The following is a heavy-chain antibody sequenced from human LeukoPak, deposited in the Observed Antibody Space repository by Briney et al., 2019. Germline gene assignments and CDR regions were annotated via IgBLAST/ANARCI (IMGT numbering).Heavy chain of an antibody. J-gene: IGHJ4*02. CDR3: AKDESIAARSSLDY. Sequence: PGGSLKLSCAASGFTFSSYGMHWVRQAPGKGLEWVAFIRYDGSNKYYADSVKGRFTISRDNSKNTLYLQMNSLRAEDTAVYYCAKDESIAARSSLDYWGQGTLVTVSS. CDR2: IRYDGSNK. D-gene: IGHD6-6*01. V-gene: IGHV3-30*02. CDR1: GFTFSSYG.